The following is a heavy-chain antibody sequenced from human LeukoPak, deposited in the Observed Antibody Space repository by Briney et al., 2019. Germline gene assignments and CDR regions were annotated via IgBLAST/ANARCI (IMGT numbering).Heavy chain of an antibody. Sequence: ASVKVSCKASGYTFSSYGMHWVRQAPGQRLEWMGWINAGNGNTKYSQKFQGRVIITGDTSATTAYMELSSLRSEDTAVYYCARVMSGWYNPGDYWGQGTLVTVSS. J-gene: IGHJ4*02. V-gene: IGHV1-3*01. CDR2: INAGNGNT. CDR1: GYTFSSYG. D-gene: IGHD6-19*01. CDR3: ARVMSGWYNPGDY.